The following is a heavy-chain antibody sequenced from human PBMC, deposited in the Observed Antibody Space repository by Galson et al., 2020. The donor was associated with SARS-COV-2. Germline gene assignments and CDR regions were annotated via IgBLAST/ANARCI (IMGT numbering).Heavy chain of an antibody. V-gene: IGHV4-38-2*01. J-gene: IGHJ2*01. D-gene: IGHD3-22*01. CDR3: ARQGVNMMVGVTVPGWYFDL. CDR1: GYSISTTNY. Sequence: SETLSLTCAVSGYSISTTNYWGWVRQPPGKGLEWIGSIYPNGRTYYNPSLKSRVTISVDTSKNQFSLRLDSVTAADTALYYCARQGVNMMVGVTVPGWYFDLWGRGTLVTVSS. CDR2: IYPNGRT.